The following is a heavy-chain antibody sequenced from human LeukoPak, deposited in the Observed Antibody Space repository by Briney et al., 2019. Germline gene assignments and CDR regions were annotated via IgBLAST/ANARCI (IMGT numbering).Heavy chain of an antibody. CDR1: GYTFTGYY. D-gene: IGHD1-26*01. J-gene: IGHJ4*02. Sequence: ASVKVSCKASGYTFTGYYMHWVRQAPGQGLEWMGWINPNSGGTNYAQELQGRGTMTRDTSISKAYMERSRLRSDDTAVYYCASHVGGATIFAYWGQGTLDTFFS. CDR3: ASHVGGATIFAY. CDR2: INPNSGGT. V-gene: IGHV1-2*02.